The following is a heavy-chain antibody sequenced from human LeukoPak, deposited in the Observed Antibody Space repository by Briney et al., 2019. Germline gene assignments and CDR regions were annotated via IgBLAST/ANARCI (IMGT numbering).Heavy chain of an antibody. CDR1: GYSFTSYW. CDR2: IYPGDSDI. CDR3: ARQEYCSGGSCYTWFDP. D-gene: IGHD2-15*01. J-gene: IGHJ5*02. V-gene: IGHV5-51*01. Sequence: GESLKISCKGSGYSFTSYWIGWVRQMPGKGLEWMGIIYPGDSDIRYSPSFQGQVTISADKSISTAYLQWSSLRASDTAMYYCARQEYCSGGSCYTWFDPWGQGTLVTVSS.